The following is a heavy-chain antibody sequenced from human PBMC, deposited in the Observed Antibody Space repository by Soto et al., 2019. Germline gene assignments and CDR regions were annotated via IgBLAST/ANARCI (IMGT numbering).Heavy chain of an antibody. D-gene: IGHD1-26*01. CDR1: GFIFSNYY. J-gene: IGHJ5*02. CDR3: ARQILGSSTTFDP. V-gene: IGHV3-7*01. CDR2: IKQDGSEK. Sequence: EVQLEESGGGLVQPGGSLRLSCAASGFIFSNYYMSWVRQPPGKGLEWVANIKQDGSEKRYVDSVRGRFTISRDDAKNSLYLQMNSLRAEDTAVYHCARQILGSSTTFDPWGQGTLVIVSP.